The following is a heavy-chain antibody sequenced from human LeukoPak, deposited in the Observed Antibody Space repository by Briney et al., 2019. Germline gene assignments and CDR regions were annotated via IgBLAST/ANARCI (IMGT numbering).Heavy chain of an antibody. J-gene: IGHJ1*01. CDR2: IRSDGSDT. CDR3: AKGGEQVTWNFQN. CDR1: GFTFSDTW. V-gene: IGHV3-74*01. D-gene: IGHD1/OR15-1a*01. Sequence: GGSLRLSCAASGFTFSDTWMHWVRQAPGGGLVWVSRIRSDGSDTRYAESVKGRFTISRDNAKNTLYLQMNSLRAEDTAVYYCAKGGEQVTWNFQNWGQGTLVTVSS.